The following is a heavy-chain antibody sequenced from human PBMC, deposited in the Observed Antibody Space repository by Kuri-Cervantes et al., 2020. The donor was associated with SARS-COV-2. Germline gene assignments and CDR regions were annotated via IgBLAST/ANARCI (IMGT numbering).Heavy chain of an antibody. Sequence: SETLSLTCTVSGGSIRSHYWSWVRQPPGKRLEWIGYICYTGTISFSGSTKYNPSLNSRVTMSMDTSKNQLSLKLSSVTAADTAVYYCARDSSQGSPKTGPLDYWGQGTLVTVSS. CDR3: ARDSSQGSPKTGPLDY. CDR2: ICYTGTISFSGST. V-gene: IGHV4-59*11. CDR1: GGSIRSHY. D-gene: IGHD7-27*01. J-gene: IGHJ4*02.